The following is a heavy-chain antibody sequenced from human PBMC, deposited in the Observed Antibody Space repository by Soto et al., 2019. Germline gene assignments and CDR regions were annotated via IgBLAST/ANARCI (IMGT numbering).Heavy chain of an antibody. V-gene: IGHV5-51*01. CDR2: IYPGDSDT. CDR1: GYSFTSYW. D-gene: IGHD6-6*01. Sequence: PGESLKISCKGSGYSFTSYWIGWVRQMPGKGLEWMGIIYPGDSDTRYSPSFQGQVTISADKSISTAYLQWSSLKASDTAMYYCARRPAARPGYYYYGMDVWGQGTTVTVSS. CDR3: ARRPAARPGYYYYGMDV. J-gene: IGHJ6*02.